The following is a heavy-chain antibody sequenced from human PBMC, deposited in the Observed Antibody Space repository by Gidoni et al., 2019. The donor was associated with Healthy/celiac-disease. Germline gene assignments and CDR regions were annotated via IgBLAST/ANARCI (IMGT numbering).Heavy chain of an antibody. CDR1: GFTVSSNY. Sequence: EVQLVESGGGLVQPGGSLRLSCAASGFTVSSNYMSWVRQAPGKGLEWVSVIYSGGSTYYADSVKGRFTISRDNSKNTLYLQMNSLRAEDTAVYYCARDTWFGELYGMDVWGQGTTVTVSS. J-gene: IGHJ6*02. CDR2: IYSGGST. D-gene: IGHD3-10*01. V-gene: IGHV3-66*01. CDR3: ARDTWFGELYGMDV.